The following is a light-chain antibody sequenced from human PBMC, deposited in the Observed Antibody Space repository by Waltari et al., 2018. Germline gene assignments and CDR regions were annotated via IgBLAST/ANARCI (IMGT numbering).Light chain of an antibody. J-gene: IGKJ1*01. Sequence: DLQMTQSPSTLSASVGDSVTITCRASQSISSWLAWYQQRPGKAPNLLIYKASSLESGVPSRFSGSGSGTEFTLTISSLQPDDFATYYCQHYNSYSPTFGQGTKVEIK. V-gene: IGKV1-5*03. CDR2: KAS. CDR1: QSISSW. CDR3: QHYNSYSPT.